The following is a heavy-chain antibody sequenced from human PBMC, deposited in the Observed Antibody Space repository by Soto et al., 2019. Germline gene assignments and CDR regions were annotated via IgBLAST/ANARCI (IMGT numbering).Heavy chain of an antibody. CDR3: ARSYDSSGYYYSHFDY. Sequence: SETLSLTCTVSGGSISSGDYYWSWIRQPPGKGLEWIGYIYYSGSTYYNPSLKSRVTISVDTSKNQFSLKLSSVTAADTAVYYCARSYDSSGYYYSHFDYWGQGTLVTVSS. D-gene: IGHD3-22*01. J-gene: IGHJ4*02. CDR1: GGSISSGDYY. CDR2: IYYSGST. V-gene: IGHV4-30-4*01.